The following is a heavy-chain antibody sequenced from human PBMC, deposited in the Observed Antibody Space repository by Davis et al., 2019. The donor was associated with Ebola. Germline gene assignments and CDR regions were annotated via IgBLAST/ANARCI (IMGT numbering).Heavy chain of an antibody. D-gene: IGHD6-19*01. CDR2: TYYKSKWYN. Sequence: HSQTLSLTCAISGDSVSSAGWNWIRQSPSRGLEWLGRTYYKSKWYNEYAVSVKSRITINPDTSKNQLSLQLNSVTPEDTAVYYCVSGWGRTGMGVWGQGTTVTVSS. V-gene: IGHV6-1*01. CDR1: GDSVSSAG. CDR3: VSGWGRTGMGV. J-gene: IGHJ6*02.